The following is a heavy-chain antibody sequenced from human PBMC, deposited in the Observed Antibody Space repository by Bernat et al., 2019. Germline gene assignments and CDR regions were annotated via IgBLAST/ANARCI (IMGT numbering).Heavy chain of an antibody. V-gene: IGHV4-30-2*01. CDR1: GGSISSGGYS. CDR2: IYHSGST. D-gene: IGHD2-2*02. J-gene: IGHJ4*02. CDR3: ARGGGPAAIWLSTIFDY. Sequence: QLQLQESGSGLVKPSQTLSLTRAVSGGSISSGGYSWSWIRQPPGKGLEWIGYIYHSGSTYYNPSLKSRVTISVDRSKNQFSLKLSSVTAADTAVYYCARGGGPAAIWLSTIFDYWGQGTLVTVSS.